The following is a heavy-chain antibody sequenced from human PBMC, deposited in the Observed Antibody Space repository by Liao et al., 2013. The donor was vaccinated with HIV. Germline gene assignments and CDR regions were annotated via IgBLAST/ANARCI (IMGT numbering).Heavy chain of an antibody. CDR1: GGSISSGGYS. CDR3: ARDKVRGDGDRGPYNWFDP. V-gene: IGHV4-30-2*01. J-gene: IGHJ5*02. D-gene: IGHD3-10*01. Sequence: QVQLQESGSGLVKPSQTLSLTCAVSGGSISSGGYSWNWIRQPPGRGLEWIGYSYQSGTTYFNPSLKSRVTISIDKSKNQFSLNLSSVTAADTAFYYCARDKVRGDGDRGPYNWFDPWGQGTLVTVSS. CDR2: SYQSGTT.